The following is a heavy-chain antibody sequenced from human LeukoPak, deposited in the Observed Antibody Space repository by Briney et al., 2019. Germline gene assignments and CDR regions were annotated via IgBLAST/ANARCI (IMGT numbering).Heavy chain of an antibody. D-gene: IGHD6-13*01. J-gene: IGHJ4*02. CDR1: GGSISSYY. Sequence: KTSETLSLTRTVSGGSISSYYWSWIRQPPGKGLEWIGYIYYSGSTNYNPSLKSRVTISVDTSKNQFSLKLSSVTAADTAVYYCARLGQLDYFDYWGQGTLVTVSS. CDR3: ARLGQLDYFDY. CDR2: IYYSGST. V-gene: IGHV4-59*08.